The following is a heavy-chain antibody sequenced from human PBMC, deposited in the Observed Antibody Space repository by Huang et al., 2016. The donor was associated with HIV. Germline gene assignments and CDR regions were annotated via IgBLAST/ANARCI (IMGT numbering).Heavy chain of an antibody. J-gene: IGHJ5*02. CDR3: ARDATKNPRGWFDP. D-gene: IGHD3-10*01. V-gene: IGHV4-34*02. CDR1: GGSLSGYY. CDR2: INHLGWR. Sequence: QVHLQQWGAGLLKSAETLSLTCAVYGGSLSGYYWSWLRQTPGKGLEWIGEINHLGWRNYNPSLKSRVSRSMDGSKKQFSLKLRSISDADTAVYFCARDATKNPRGWFDPWGQGTLVTVSS.